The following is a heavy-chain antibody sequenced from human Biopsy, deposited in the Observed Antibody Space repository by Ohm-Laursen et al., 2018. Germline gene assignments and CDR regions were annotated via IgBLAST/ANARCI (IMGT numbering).Heavy chain of an antibody. CDR1: RDSISNYY. J-gene: IGHJ4*02. D-gene: IGHD6-19*01. Sequence: SDTLSLTCAVSRDSISNYYWTWIRQSPGKGLEWIGYISYSGNTNYNPSLKSRVTMSVDTSKNQFSLKVYSVTAADTAIYYCATTTMDTSGWYGNYFDSWGQGALVTVSS. CDR2: ISYSGNT. V-gene: IGHV4-59*08. CDR3: ATTTMDTSGWYGNYFDS.